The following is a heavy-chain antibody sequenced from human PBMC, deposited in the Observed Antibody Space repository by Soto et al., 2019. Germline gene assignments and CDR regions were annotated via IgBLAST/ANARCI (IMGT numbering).Heavy chain of an antibody. CDR2: ISPIDSDT. D-gene: IGHD3-9*01. CDR1: GFRFTIYC. V-gene: IGHV5-51*01. CDR3: ARQSYYDVLTGYLNWFDS. Sequence: GESLKISCKGSGFRFTIYCIGWVLQMPWKGLEWMGIISPIDSDTRYSPSFEGQVTISADSSINTAYLQWSSLKASDTGIYYCARQSYYDVLTGYLNWFDSWGRGTQVTVSS. J-gene: IGHJ5*01.